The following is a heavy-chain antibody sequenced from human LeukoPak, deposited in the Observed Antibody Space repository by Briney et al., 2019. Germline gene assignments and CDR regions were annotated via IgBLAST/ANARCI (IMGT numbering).Heavy chain of an antibody. CDR3: ARDPVTIFPQGYGYFDL. J-gene: IGHJ2*01. Sequence: PGGSLRLSCAASGFTFKSFRMNWVRQAPGKGLEWVSSISSSSSYIYYADSVKGRFTISRDNAKNSLYLQMNSLRAEDTAVYYCARDPVTIFPQGYGYFDLWGRGTLVTVSS. CDR1: GFTFKSFR. V-gene: IGHV3-21*01. D-gene: IGHD3-9*01. CDR2: ISSSSSYI.